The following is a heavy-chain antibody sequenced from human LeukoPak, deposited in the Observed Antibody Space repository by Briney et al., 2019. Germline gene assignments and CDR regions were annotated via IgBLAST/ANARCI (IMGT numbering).Heavy chain of an antibody. J-gene: IGHJ4*02. CDR2: IYYSGST. CDR1: GGSISSSSYY. Sequence: SSETLSLTCTVSGGSISSSSYYWGWIRQPPGKGLEWIGSIYYSGSTYYNPSLKSRVTISVDTSKNQFSLKLSSVTAADTAVYYCARPETGTTDRFDYWGQGTLVTVSS. V-gene: IGHV4-39*01. D-gene: IGHD1-7*01. CDR3: ARPETGTTDRFDY.